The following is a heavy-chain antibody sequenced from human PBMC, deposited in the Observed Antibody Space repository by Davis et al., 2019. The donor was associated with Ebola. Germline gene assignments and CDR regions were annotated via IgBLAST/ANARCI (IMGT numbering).Heavy chain of an antibody. D-gene: IGHD3-22*01. CDR1: GGSFTNFY. Sequence: PSETLSLTCAVYGGSFTNFYWSWIRQSPGKGLEWIGQINHAGNSRYNPSLKSRVTVAIDTPKKQFSLTMNSVTAADTAVYYCTRQWSSGYYSDSWGQGVRLTVSS. CDR2: INHAGNS. J-gene: IGHJ5*01. CDR3: TRQWSSGYYSDS. V-gene: IGHV4-34*01.